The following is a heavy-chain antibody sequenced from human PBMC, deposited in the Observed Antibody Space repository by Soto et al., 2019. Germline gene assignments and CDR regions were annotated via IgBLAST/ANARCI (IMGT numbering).Heavy chain of an antibody. V-gene: IGHV3-73*01. CDR2: IRSKANSYAT. CDR3: IRDVRVVRFLEWLYHPMDG. Sequence: EVQLVESGGGLVQPGGSLKLSCAASGFTFSGSAMHWVRQASGKGLEWVGRIRSKANSYATAYAASRKGRFSISRDDSKNTAYLKMSRLKTDDTAVYYCIRDVRVVRFLEWLYHPMDGWGKGTTVTVAS. D-gene: IGHD3-3*01. CDR1: GFTFSGSA. J-gene: IGHJ6*04.